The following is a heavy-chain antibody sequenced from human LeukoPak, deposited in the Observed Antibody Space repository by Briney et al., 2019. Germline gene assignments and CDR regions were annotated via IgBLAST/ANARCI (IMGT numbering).Heavy chain of an antibody. J-gene: IGHJ4*01. CDR1: GFIFTNYF. CDR3: ARGLLPSLYYFDY. CDR2: IKHDGSEK. V-gene: IGHV3-7*04. D-gene: IGHD5-18*01. Sequence: GGSLRLSCAASGFIFTNYFMSWVRQAPGKGLEWVASIKHDGSEKYYVDSVRGRFTISRDNSKNTLYLQMNSLRAEDTAVYYCARGLLPSLYYFDYWGQEAWSPSPQ.